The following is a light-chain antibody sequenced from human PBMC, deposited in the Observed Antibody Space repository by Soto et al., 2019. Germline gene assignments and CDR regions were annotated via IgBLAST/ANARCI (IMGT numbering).Light chain of an antibody. V-gene: IGKV1-5*01. CDR1: QSISSR. CDR3: QQYNSYSRT. J-gene: IGKJ1*01. CDR2: GAS. Sequence: DIQMTQSPSTLSASVGDRVTITCRASQSISSRLAWYQQKPGKAPKLLIYGASSLESGVPSRFSGSGSGTEFTLTITGLQPDDFGSYYCQQYNSYSRTFGQGTKVDIK.